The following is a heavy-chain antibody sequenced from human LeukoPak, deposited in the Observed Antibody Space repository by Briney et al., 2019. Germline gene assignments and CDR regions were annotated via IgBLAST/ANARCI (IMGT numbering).Heavy chain of an antibody. D-gene: IGHD2-2*01. Sequence: GGSLRLSCAASGFTFSSYAMHWVRQAPGKGLEWVAVISYDGSNKYYADSVKGRFTISRDNSKNTLYLQMNSLRAEDTAVYYCARGRWIVVVPAATDYWGQGTLVTVSS. CDR3: ARGRWIVVVPAATDY. J-gene: IGHJ4*02. CDR2: ISYDGSNK. CDR1: GFTFSSYA. V-gene: IGHV3-30-3*01.